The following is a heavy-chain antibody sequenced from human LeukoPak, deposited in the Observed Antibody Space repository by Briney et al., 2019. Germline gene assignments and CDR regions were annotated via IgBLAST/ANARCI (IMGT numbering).Heavy chain of an antibody. V-gene: IGHV3-74*01. J-gene: IGHJ3*02. Sequence: SGGSLRLSCAASGFSASSHWMHWVRQAPGKGLVWVSRINRDGSSIGYADSVQGRFTISRDNGKNTVDLQINSLRVDDTAVYFCAREARRGVYFYDDFDIWVQGTLVSVSS. CDR2: INRDGSSI. CDR3: AREARRGVYFYDDFDI. CDR1: GFSASSHW. D-gene: IGHD2/OR15-2a*01.